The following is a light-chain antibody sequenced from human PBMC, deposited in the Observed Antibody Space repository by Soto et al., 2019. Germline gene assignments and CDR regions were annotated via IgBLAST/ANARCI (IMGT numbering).Light chain of an antibody. CDR3: GSFAGPVWV. Sequence: QSALTQPASVSGSPGQSITISCTGTSSDIGSYNLVSWYQQHPGKAPKLMIYEGSKRPSGVPDRFSGSKAGNTASLTVFGLQAEDEANYYCGSFAGPVWVFGGGTKVTVL. V-gene: IGLV2-23*01. CDR2: EGS. CDR1: SSDIGSYNL. J-gene: IGLJ3*02.